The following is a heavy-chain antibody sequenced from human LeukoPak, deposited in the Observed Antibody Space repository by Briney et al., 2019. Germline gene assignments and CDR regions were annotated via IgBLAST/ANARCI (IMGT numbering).Heavy chain of an antibody. CDR1: GFTFSSYA. V-gene: IGHV3-23*01. CDR2: ISGSGGST. J-gene: IGHJ4*02. CDR3: ASVYDFWSGYYHY. D-gene: IGHD3-3*01. Sequence: GGSLRLSCAASGFTFSSYAMSWVRQAPGKGLEWVSAISGSGGSTYYADSVKGRFTISRDDSRNTLYLQMNSLRAEDTAVYYCASVYDFWSGYYHYWGQGTLVTVSS.